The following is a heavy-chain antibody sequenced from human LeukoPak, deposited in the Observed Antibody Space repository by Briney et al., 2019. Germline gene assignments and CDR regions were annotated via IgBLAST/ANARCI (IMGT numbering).Heavy chain of an antibody. Sequence: GGSLRLSCAASGYSFSKYAMDWVRQAPGKGLEWVAIISKDGSMRYYADSVKGRFTVSRDNSNNTLSLQMNSLKSEDTAVYYCAGEKFDIWGQGTMVTVSA. J-gene: IGHJ3*02. V-gene: IGHV3-30*04. CDR2: ISKDGSMR. CDR3: AGEKFDI. CDR1: GYSFSKYA.